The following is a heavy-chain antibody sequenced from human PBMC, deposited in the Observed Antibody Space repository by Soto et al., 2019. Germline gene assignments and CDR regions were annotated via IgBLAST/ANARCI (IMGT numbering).Heavy chain of an antibody. CDR2: INPSGGST. CDR3: ARDSGSGSYRFDY. CDR1: GYTFTSYA. J-gene: IGHJ4*02. Sequence: ASVKVSCKASGYTFTSYAMHWVRQAPGQRLEWMGWINPSGGSTSYAQKFQGRVTMTRDTSTSTVYMELSSLRSEDTAVYYCARDSGSGSYRFDYWGQGTLVTVSS. V-gene: IGHV1-46*03. D-gene: IGHD1-26*01.